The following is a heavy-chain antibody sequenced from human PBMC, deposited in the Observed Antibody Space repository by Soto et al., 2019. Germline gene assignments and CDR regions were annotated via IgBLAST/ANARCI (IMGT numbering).Heavy chain of an antibody. Sequence: EVQLLESGGGLVQPGESLRLSCAASGFTFSSYAMTWVRQAPGKGLEWVSSISGSGDYTYFADSVKGRFTISRDNSKDTLYRQMSSLRVEDTAIYYCAQDSRSHPQGWFDHWCQGTLVTVSS. CDR3: AQDSRSHPQGWFDH. CDR1: GFTFSSYA. V-gene: IGHV3-23*01. D-gene: IGHD2-15*01. CDR2: ISGSGDYT. J-gene: IGHJ5*02.